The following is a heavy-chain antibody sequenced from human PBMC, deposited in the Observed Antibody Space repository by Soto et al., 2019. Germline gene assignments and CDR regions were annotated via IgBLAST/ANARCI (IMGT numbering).Heavy chain of an antibody. J-gene: IGHJ4*02. CDR3: ARKVEHTGFDY. CDR1: GGSVSSGSYY. CDR2: IYYSGST. V-gene: IGHV4-61*01. Sequence: SETLSLTCTVSGGSVSSGSYYWSWIRQPPGKGLEWIGYIYYSGSTNYNPSLKSRVTISVDTSKNQFSLKLSSVTAADTAVYYCARKVEHTGFDYWGQGTLVTVSS.